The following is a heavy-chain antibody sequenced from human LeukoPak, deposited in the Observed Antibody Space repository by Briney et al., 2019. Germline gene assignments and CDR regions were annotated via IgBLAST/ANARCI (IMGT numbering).Heavy chain of an antibody. V-gene: IGHV3-9*01. Sequence: GGSLRLSCAASGFTFSSYAMHWVRQAPGKGLEWVSGISWNSGSIGYADSVKGRFTISRDNAKNSLYLQMNSLRAEDTAVYYCASAGYFDLGFDYWGQGTLVTVSS. CDR1: GFTFSSYA. D-gene: IGHD3-9*01. CDR3: ASAGYFDLGFDY. CDR2: ISWNSGSI. J-gene: IGHJ4*02.